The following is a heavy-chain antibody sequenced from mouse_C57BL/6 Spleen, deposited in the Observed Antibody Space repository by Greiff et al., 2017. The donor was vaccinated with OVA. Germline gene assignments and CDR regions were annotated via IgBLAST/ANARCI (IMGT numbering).Heavy chain of an antibody. D-gene: IGHD2-5*01. CDR2: IYPGSGST. CDR1: GYTFTSYW. CDR3: ARLTLAYYSNYEDAMDD. V-gene: IGHV1-55*01. Sequence: QVQLQQPGAELVKPGASVKMSCKASGYTFTSYWITWVKQRPGQGLEWNGDIYPGSGSTNYHEKFKSQATLTVDTSSSTAYMQLSSRTSEDSAVDYCARLTLAYYSNYEDAMDDWGQGTSVTAAS. J-gene: IGHJ4*01.